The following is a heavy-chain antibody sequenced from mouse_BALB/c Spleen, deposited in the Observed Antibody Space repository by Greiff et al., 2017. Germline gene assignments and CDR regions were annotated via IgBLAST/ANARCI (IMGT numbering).Heavy chain of an antibody. Sequence: VQLKQSGTVLARPGASVKMSCKASGYSFTSYWMHWVKQRPGQGLEWIGAIYPGNSDTSYNQKFKGKAKLTAVTSASTAYMELSSLTNEDSAVYYCTRSGDGYYPYYFDYWGQGTTLTVSS. CDR1: GYSFTSYW. D-gene: IGHD2-3*01. CDR2: IYPGNSDT. V-gene: IGHV1-5*01. J-gene: IGHJ2*01. CDR3: TRSGDGYYPYYFDY.